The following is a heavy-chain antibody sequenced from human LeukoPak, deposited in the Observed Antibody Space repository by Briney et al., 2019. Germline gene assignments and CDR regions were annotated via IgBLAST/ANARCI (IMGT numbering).Heavy chain of an antibody. CDR3: AGTTDYSSFLAF. CDR2: TYYRSKWHK. D-gene: IGHD4-11*01. CDR1: GDSVSSSSAV. J-gene: IGHJ4*02. Sequence: SQTLSLTCAVSGDSVSSSSAVWNWIRQSPSRGLEWLGRTYYRSKWHKEYAESVKSRISITSDTSKNQFSLQLNSVTPEDTAEYYCAGTTDYSSFLAFWGQGTLVTVSS. V-gene: IGHV6-1*01.